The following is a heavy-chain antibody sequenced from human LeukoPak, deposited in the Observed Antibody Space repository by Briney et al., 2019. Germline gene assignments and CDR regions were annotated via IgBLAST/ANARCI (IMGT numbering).Heavy chain of an antibody. Sequence: SETLSLTCIVSGGSISSGDFDWDWIRRPPGKGREWIGRIFNSVTTHYNPSLNTRVTVSADTPRNQFSLRLSSVTAADTAVYYCARRRKHTDQIDYWGQGTLVTVSS. V-gene: IGHV4-39*01. CDR1: GGSISSGDFD. J-gene: IGHJ4*02. D-gene: IGHD1-14*01. CDR2: IFNSVTT. CDR3: ARRRKHTDQIDY.